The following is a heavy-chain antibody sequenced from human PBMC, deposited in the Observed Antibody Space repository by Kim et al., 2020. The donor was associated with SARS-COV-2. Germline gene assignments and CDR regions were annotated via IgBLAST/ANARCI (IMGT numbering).Heavy chain of an antibody. J-gene: IGHJ6*01. D-gene: IGHD3-10*01. CDR1: GFTFSSYG. Sequence: GGSLRLSCAASGFTFSSYGMHWVRQAPRKGLEWVAVISYDGSNKYYADSVKGRFTTSRDNSKNTLYPQMNSLRAEETAVYYCAKDLGSSVYYYYGMDVWG. V-gene: IGHV3-30*18. CDR2: ISYDGSNK. CDR3: AKDLGSSVYYYYGMDV.